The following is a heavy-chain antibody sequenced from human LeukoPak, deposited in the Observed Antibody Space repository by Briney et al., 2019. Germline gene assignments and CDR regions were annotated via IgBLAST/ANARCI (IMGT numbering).Heavy chain of an antibody. CDR1: GFTVSSNY. D-gene: IGHD6-19*01. V-gene: IGHV4-4*02. J-gene: IGHJ4*02. CDR3: ARGIWLAAYDY. Sequence: PGGSLRLSCAASGFTVSSNYMSWVRQPPGKGLEWIGEMHHSGSTNYNPSLKSRVTISVDKSKKQISLKLNSVTAADTAVYYCARGIWLAAYDYWGQGTLVTVSS. CDR2: MHHSGST.